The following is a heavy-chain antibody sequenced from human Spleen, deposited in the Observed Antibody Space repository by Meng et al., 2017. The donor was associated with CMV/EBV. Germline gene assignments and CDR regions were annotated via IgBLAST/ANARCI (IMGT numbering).Heavy chain of an antibody. J-gene: IGHJ4*01. D-gene: IGHD3-22*01. CDR1: GFTFSDYY. Sequence: QVQLVESGGGLVKPVGSLRLACAASGFTFSDYYMSCIRQAPGKGLEWVSYISSSSSYTNYADSVKGRFTISRDNAKNSLYLQMNSLRAEDTAVYYCARGSSGHYSPLGDWGHGTLVTVSS. V-gene: IGHV3-11*05. CDR3: ARGSSGHYSPLGD. CDR2: ISSSSSYT.